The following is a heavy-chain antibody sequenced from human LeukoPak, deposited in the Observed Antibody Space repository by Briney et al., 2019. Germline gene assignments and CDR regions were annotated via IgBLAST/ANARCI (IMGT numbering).Heavy chain of an antibody. V-gene: IGHV1-18*01. D-gene: IGHD6-13*01. Sequence: ASVKVSCKASGYTYTTDGISWVRQAPGQGLEWMGWIDTYSGKTNYAHKFQGRGTMTTDTSTSTAYLELSILGSDDTAGFYCARDRGIAEADSFDPWGQGTLVTVSS. CDR1: GYTYTTDG. CDR3: ARDRGIAEADSFDP. CDR2: IDTYSGKT. J-gene: IGHJ5*02.